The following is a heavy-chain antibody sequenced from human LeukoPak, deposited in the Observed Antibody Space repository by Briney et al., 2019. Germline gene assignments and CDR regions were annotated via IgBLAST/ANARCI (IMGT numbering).Heavy chain of an antibody. Sequence: GGSLRLSCAASRFTFSSYWMHWVRQAPGKGLVWVSRINSDGSSTSYADSVKGRFTISRDNAKNTLYLQMNSLRAEDTAVYYCARLLRVRGRYFDYWGQGTLVTVSS. CDR1: RFTFSSYW. V-gene: IGHV3-74*01. CDR3: ARLLRVRGRYFDY. CDR2: INSDGSST. J-gene: IGHJ4*02.